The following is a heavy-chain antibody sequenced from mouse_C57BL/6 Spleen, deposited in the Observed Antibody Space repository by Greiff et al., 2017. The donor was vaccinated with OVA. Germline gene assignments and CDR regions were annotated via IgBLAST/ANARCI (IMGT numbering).Heavy chain of an antibody. D-gene: IGHD1-1*01. CDR3: ARDYGPYYAMDY. J-gene: IGHJ4*01. CDR1: GYTFTDYN. Sequence: EVQLQQSGPELVKPGASVKIPCKASGYTFTDYNMDWVKQSHGKSLEWIGDINPNNGGTIYNQKFKGKATLTVDKSSSTAYMELSSLTSEDTAVYYCARDYGPYYAMDYWGKGTSVTVSS. V-gene: IGHV1-18*01. CDR2: INPNNGGT.